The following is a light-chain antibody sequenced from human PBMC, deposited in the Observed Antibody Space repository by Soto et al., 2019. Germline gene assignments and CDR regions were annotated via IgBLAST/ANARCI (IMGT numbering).Light chain of an antibody. Sequence: DIQMTQCPSSLSASIGDRVTITCQASQDIRKYLNWYQQKPGRAPKLLIYGASNLETGVPSRFSGSGYGTDFIFTISSLQPEDIATYYCQHYDNLPPFTFGPGTKVAIK. CDR1: QDIRKY. V-gene: IGKV1-33*01. CDR3: QHYDNLPPFT. CDR2: GAS. J-gene: IGKJ3*01.